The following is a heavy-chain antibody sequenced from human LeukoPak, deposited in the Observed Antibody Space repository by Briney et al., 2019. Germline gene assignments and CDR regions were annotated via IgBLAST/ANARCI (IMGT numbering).Heavy chain of an antibody. CDR2: IGHVAGDI. CDR3: ARDTYDILTGYYKWAFDI. Sequence: GGSLRLSCVTSGFTFTSVSMSWVRQAPGKGLEWVAFIGHVAGDIFYGDSVKGRFNISRDDAKGSVYLQMNSLRAEDTAVYYCARDTYDILTGYYKWAFDIWGQGTMVTVSS. D-gene: IGHD3-9*01. CDR1: GFTFTSVS. V-gene: IGHV3-21*01. J-gene: IGHJ3*02.